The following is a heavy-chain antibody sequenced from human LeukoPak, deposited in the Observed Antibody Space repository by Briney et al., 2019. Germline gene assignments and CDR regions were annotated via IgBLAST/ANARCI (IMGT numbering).Heavy chain of an antibody. J-gene: IGHJ4*02. CDR2: INPNSGGT. CDR1: GYTFTGYY. V-gene: IGHV1-2*02. CDR3: ARDPYSSGWYEDY. D-gene: IGHD6-19*01. Sequence: ALVKVPCKASGYTFTGYYMHWVRQAPGQGLEWMGWINPNSGGTNYAQKFQGRVTMTRDTSISTAYMELSRLRSDDTAVYYCARDPYSSGWYEDYWGQGTLVTVSS.